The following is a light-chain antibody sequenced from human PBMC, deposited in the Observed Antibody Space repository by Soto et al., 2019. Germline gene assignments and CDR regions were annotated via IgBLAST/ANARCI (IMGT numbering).Light chain of an antibody. Sequence: EIVLTQSPGTLSLSPGERATLSCRASQSVSSRYFAWYQQKPGRAPRLLISDASSRATGIPDRFSGSGSGTVFTLSISRLEPEDFAVYYCQQYGTSPRTFGQGTKLEIK. J-gene: IGKJ2*01. V-gene: IGKV3-20*01. CDR3: QQYGTSPRT. CDR2: DAS. CDR1: QSVSSRY.